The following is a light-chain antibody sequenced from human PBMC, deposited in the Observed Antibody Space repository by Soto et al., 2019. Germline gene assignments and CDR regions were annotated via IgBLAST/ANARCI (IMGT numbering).Light chain of an antibody. Sequence: ILLTQCPSTPSASLGHTVSVTSGASQSVSSWLAWYQQRPGQAPKLLIYDASALPRGVPARFSGSGSGTKFTLTIGSLENDDCAVYYCQQYGSSSWTFGPGTKVDIK. V-gene: IGKV1-5*01. J-gene: IGKJ1*01. CDR2: DAS. CDR1: QSVSSW. CDR3: QQYGSSSWT.